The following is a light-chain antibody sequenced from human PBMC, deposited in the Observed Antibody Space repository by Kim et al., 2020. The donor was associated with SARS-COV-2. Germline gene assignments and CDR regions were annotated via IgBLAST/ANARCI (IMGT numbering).Light chain of an antibody. CDR2: YDR. J-gene: IGLJ1*01. V-gene: IGLV3-21*04. Sequence: SYELTQPPSVSVAPGKTASVACGGNNIGSKSVHWYQQKPGQAPVVVIYYDRDRPSGIPERYSGSNSGNTATLTINRVEAGDEADYYCQVWDSRSDHYVFGTGTKVTVL. CDR1: NIGSKS. CDR3: QVWDSRSDHYV.